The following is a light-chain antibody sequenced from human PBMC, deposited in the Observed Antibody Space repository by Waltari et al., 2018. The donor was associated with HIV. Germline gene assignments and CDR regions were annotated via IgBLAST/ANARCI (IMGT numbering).Light chain of an antibody. CDR2: AVS. CDR1: SRDVGGYNY. Sequence: SALTQPASVSGSPGPSITISCTGTSRDVGGYNYVSWYQQHPDKAPKLIIYAVSNRPSGVSNRFSGSKSGNTASLTISGLQAEDEADYYCTSYTSSSTVVFGGGTKLTVL. V-gene: IGLV2-14*01. CDR3: TSYTSSSTVV. J-gene: IGLJ2*01.